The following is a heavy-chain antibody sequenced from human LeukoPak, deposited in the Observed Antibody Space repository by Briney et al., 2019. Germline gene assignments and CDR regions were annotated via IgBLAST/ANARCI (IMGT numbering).Heavy chain of an antibody. Sequence: GGSLRLSCAASGFTFSSYWMHWVRQAPGKGLVWVSRINSDGSSTSYADSVKGRFTISRDNAKNTLYLQMNSLRAEDTALYYCARLGTTGSGNGMDVWGQGTTVTVSS. CDR2: INSDGSST. J-gene: IGHJ6*02. D-gene: IGHD1-1*01. V-gene: IGHV3-74*01. CDR3: ARLGTTGSGNGMDV. CDR1: GFTFSSYW.